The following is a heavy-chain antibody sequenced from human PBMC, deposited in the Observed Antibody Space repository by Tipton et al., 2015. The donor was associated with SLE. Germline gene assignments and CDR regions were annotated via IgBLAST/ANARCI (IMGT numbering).Heavy chain of an antibody. Sequence: SLRLSCAASGFTFNDYVVTWVRQAPGKGLEWVALTSYDAYNEYYANSVKGRFTISRDNSKNTLYLQMNSLRADDTAVYYCARDYAGLRGCDFWGQGTMVTVSS. CDR1: GFTFNDYV. D-gene: IGHD5-18*01. CDR3: ARDYAGLRGCDF. J-gene: IGHJ3*01. V-gene: IGHV3-30*03. CDR2: TSYDAYNE.